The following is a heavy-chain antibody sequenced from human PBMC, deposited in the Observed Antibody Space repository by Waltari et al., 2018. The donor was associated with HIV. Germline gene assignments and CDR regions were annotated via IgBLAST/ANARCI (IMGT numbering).Heavy chain of an antibody. J-gene: IGHJ3*02. CDR1: GFTFSSDA. V-gene: IGHV3-23*01. CDR3: AKMYYYGSGSYYLNAFDI. Sequence: EVQLLESGGGLVQPGGSLRLSCAASGFTFSSDAMSWVRPAPGKGLEWVSAIRGSGGSTYYADSVKGRFTISRDNSKNTLYLQMNSLRAEDTAVYYCAKMYYYGSGSYYLNAFDIWGQGTMVTVSS. D-gene: IGHD3-10*01. CDR2: IRGSGGST.